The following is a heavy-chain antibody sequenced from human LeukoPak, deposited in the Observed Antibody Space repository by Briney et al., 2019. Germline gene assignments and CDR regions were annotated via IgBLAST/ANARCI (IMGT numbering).Heavy chain of an antibody. CDR3: AGQTYSYVGSGYKGIDN. D-gene: IGHD3-22*01. CDR2: IYWNDDK. Sequence: SGPTLVNPTQTLTLTCTFSGFSLSTTGVGVGWIRQPPGKALEWLALIYWNDDKRYSPSLKSRLTITKNTSKNQVVLTMTNMDPVNTATYYCAGQTYSYVGSGYKGIDNWGQGPLVTVSS. V-gene: IGHV2-5*01. CDR1: GFSLSTTGVG. J-gene: IGHJ4*02.